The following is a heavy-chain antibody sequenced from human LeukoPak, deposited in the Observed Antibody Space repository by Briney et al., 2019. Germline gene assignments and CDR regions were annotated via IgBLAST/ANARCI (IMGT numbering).Heavy chain of an antibody. CDR1: GYTFTSYD. D-gene: IGHD6-25*01. Sequence: GASVKVSCKASGYTFTSYDINWVRQATGQGLEWMGWMNPNNANTGYAQKFQGRVTITRNTSISTAYMELSSLRSDDTAVYYCARSRTSSIAAGYYFDYWGQGTLVTVSS. CDR3: ARSRTSSIAAGYYFDY. V-gene: IGHV1-8*01. J-gene: IGHJ4*02. CDR2: MNPNNANT.